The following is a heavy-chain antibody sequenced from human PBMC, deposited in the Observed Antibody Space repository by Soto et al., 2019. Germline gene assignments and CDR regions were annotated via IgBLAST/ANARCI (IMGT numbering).Heavy chain of an antibody. V-gene: IGHV3-7*04. Sequence: EVQMVESGGGLVQPGGSLRLSCAASGFTFSSYWMSWVRQAPGKGLEWVANIKQDGSEQFYVGSVKGRFTISRDNAKNSQSLQLNCLRVEDTAVYYCAGGSGWLQTDWGQGTLVTVSS. D-gene: IGHD6-19*01. CDR3: AGGSGWLQTD. CDR2: IKQDGSEQ. J-gene: IGHJ4*02. CDR1: GFTFSSYW.